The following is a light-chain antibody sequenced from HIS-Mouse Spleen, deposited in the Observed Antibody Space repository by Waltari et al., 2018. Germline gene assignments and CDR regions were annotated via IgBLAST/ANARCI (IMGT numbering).Light chain of an antibody. CDR3: QQYYSTPYT. CDR1: QSVLYSSNNKNY. Sequence: DIVMTQSPDSLAVSLGERATINCKSSQSVLYSSNNKNYLAWYQQKPGQPPKLIIYCASTREAGVPDRFSGSGSGTECTLTISSLQAEDVAVYYCQQYYSTPYTFGQGTKLEIK. V-gene: IGKV4-1*01. J-gene: IGKJ2*01. CDR2: CAS.